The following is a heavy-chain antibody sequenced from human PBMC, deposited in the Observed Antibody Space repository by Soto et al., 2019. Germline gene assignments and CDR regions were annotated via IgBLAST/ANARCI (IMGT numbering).Heavy chain of an antibody. J-gene: IGHJ3*02. V-gene: IGHV3-48*03. CDR3: ARVGYCSSTSCQRGLDAFDI. Sequence: GGSLRLSCAASGFTFSSYEMNWVRQAPGKGLEWVSYISSSGSTIYYADSVKGRFTISRDNAKNSLYLQMNSLRAEDTAVYYCARVGYCSSTSCQRGLDAFDIWGQGTMVT. CDR1: GFTFSSYE. D-gene: IGHD2-2*03. CDR2: ISSSGSTI.